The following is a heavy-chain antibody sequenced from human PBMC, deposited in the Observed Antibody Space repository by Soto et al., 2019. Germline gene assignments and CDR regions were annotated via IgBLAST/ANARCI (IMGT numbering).Heavy chain of an antibody. J-gene: IGHJ4*02. Sequence: QLQLQESGPGLVKPSETLSVTCTVSGGSISSSNYYWGWSRQPPGKGLEWIGSIYYSGSTYHNPSLKSRVTLSVDTSKNQFSLKLSSVTAADTAVYYCARHNYYESSGYYSPFGYWGQGTLVTVSS. CDR2: IYYSGST. CDR1: GGSISSSNYY. CDR3: ARHNYYESSGYYSPFGY. D-gene: IGHD3-22*01. V-gene: IGHV4-39*01.